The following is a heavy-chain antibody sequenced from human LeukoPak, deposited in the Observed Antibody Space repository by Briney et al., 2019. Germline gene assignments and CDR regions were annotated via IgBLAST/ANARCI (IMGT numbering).Heavy chain of an antibody. CDR2: IYTAGNI. CDR3: ARARRCGLNDDYGACFDF. D-gene: IGHD4-17*01. V-gene: IGHV3-53*01. CDR1: GSTVSSNH. J-gene: IGHJ4*02. Sequence: GGSLRLSCAASGSTVSSNHVTWVRLPPGRGLEWVSIIYTAGNIYYADSVKGRFTISRDGSKNTVSLQMNSLRGEDTAVYYCARARRCGLNDDYGACFDFWGQGTLVTVSS.